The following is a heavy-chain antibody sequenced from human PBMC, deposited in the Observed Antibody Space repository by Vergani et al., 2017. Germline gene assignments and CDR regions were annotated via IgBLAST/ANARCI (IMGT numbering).Heavy chain of an antibody. V-gene: IGHV1-46*03. CDR3: ARGDYGILTGYRY. Sequence: QVQVVQSGAEVKKYGASVKVSCKTSGYTFSNYYMHWVRQAPGQGLEWMGIINPSGGHTNYAQKFQGRVTMTRDTSTSTVYMELSSLRSEYTAIYYCARGDYGILTGYRYWGQGTLVTVSA. D-gene: IGHD3-9*01. CDR1: GYTFSNYY. CDR2: INPSGGHT. J-gene: IGHJ4*02.